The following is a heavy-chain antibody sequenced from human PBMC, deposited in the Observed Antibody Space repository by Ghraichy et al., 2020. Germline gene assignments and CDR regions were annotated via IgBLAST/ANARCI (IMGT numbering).Heavy chain of an antibody. CDR2: TYYRPKWYN. V-gene: IGHV6-1*01. D-gene: IGHD3-10*01. Sequence: QTLSLTCAISGDSVSNNSAAWNWIRQSPLRGLEWLGRTYYRPKWYNDYAVSVKSRITINPDTSKNQFSLQLKSVTPEDTAVYYCARMVGGARDYWGQGTPVTVSS. J-gene: IGHJ4*02. CDR1: GDSVSNNSAA. CDR3: ARMVGGARDY.